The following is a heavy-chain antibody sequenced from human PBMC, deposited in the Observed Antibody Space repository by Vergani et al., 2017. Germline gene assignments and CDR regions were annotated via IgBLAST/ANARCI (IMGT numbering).Heavy chain of an antibody. D-gene: IGHD2-15*01. Sequence: QVQLVQSGAEVKKPGSSVKVSCKASGGTFSSYAISWVRQAPGQGLEWMGGIIPIFGTANYAQKFQGRVTITADESTSTAYMELSSLRSEDTAVYYCARYIRGSEVYCSGGSCYPPFNWFDPWGQGTLVTVSS. CDR2: IIPIFGTA. CDR1: GGTFSSYA. V-gene: IGHV1-69*12. CDR3: ARYIRGSEVYCSGGSCYPPFNWFDP. J-gene: IGHJ5*02.